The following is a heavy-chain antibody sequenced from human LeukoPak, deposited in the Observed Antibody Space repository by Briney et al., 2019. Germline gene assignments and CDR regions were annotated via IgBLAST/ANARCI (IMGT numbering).Heavy chain of an antibody. V-gene: IGHV1-18*01. CDR2: IGAYNGNT. CDR1: GYTFTSYD. CDR3: ARGQYCSSSSCYLNYYYGMDV. D-gene: IGHD2-2*01. J-gene: IGHJ6*02. Sequence: ASVKVSCKASGYTFTSYDISWVRQAPGQGLEWMGWIGAYNGNTTYAQKLQGRVTMTTDTSTSTAYMELRSLRSDDTAVYYCARGQYCSSSSCYLNYYYGMDVWGQGTTVTVSS.